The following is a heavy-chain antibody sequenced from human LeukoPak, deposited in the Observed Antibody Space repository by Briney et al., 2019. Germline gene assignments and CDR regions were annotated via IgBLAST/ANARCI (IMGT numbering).Heavy chain of an antibody. CDR2: IYTSGST. Sequence: SSETLSLTCAVYGGSFSGYYWSWIRQPAGKGLEWIGRIYTSGSTNYNPSLKSRVTMSVDTSKNQFSLKLSSVTAADTAVYYCARESITGTSKWGQGTLVTVSS. D-gene: IGHD1/OR15-1a*01. J-gene: IGHJ4*02. CDR1: GGSFSGYY. CDR3: ARESITGTSK. V-gene: IGHV4-4*07.